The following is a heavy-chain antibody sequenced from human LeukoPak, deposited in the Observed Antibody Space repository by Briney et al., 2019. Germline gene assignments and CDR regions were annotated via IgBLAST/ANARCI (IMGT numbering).Heavy chain of an antibody. CDR2: INSDGSGT. D-gene: IGHD1-7*01. Sequence: PGGSLRLSCTVSGFTVSSNSMSWVRQAPGKGLVWVSRINSDGSGTSYADSVKGRFTISRDNAKNSLYLQMNSLRAEDTAVYYCARAHNWKYGSFDFWGQGTLVTVSS. V-gene: IGHV3-74*01. CDR1: GFTVSSNS. CDR3: ARAHNWKYGSFDF. J-gene: IGHJ4*02.